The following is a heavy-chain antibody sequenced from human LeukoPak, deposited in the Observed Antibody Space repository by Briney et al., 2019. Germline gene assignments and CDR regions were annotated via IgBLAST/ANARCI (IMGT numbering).Heavy chain of an antibody. CDR1: GFTFDDYA. V-gene: IGHV3-9*01. J-gene: IGHJ4*02. D-gene: IGHD5-12*01. CDR2: ISWNSGSI. CDR3: AKGFSGYDFGLLDY. Sequence: PGRSLRLSCAASGFTFDDYAMHWVRQAPGKGLEWVSGISWNSGSIGYADSVKGRFTISRDNAKNSLYLQMNSLRAEDTALYYCAKGFSGYDFGLLDYWGQGTLVTVSS.